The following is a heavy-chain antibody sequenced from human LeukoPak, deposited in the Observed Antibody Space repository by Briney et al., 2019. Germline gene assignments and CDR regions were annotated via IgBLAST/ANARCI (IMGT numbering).Heavy chain of an antibody. Sequence: PGGSLRLSCAASGFTFSSYDMHWVRQAPGKGLEWVAVISYDGSNKYYADSVKGRFTISRDNSKNTLYLQMNSLRAEDTAVYYCANPHDGQSIVGGFDIWGQGTMVTVSS. CDR1: GFTFSSYD. V-gene: IGHV3-30*18. J-gene: IGHJ3*02. D-gene: IGHD1-26*01. CDR2: ISYDGSNK. CDR3: ANPHDGQSIVGGFDI.